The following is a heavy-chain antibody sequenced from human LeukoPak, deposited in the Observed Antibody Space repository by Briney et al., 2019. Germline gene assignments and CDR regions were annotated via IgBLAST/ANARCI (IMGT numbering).Heavy chain of an antibody. CDR1: GFTFSSYG. J-gene: IGHJ6*02. Sequence: GSLRLSCAASGFTFSSYGMHWVRQAPGMGLEWVANIKYDESEKYYLDSVNGRFTISRDNARNSLHLQMNSLRAEDTAVYYCARGHYGMDVWGQGTTVTVSS. CDR2: IKYDESEK. V-gene: IGHV3-7*01. CDR3: ARGHYGMDV.